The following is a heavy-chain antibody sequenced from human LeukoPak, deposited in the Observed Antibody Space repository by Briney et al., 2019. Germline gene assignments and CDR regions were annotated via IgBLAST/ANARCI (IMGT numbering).Heavy chain of an antibody. CDR3: TRGGAARNYYYVDV. D-gene: IGHD5-18*01. Sequence: GGSLRLSCAASGFTFSSYAMHWVRQAPGKGLEWVAVISYDGSNKYYADSVKGRFTISRDDAKNLLYVQMNSLRAEDTAVYYCTRGGAARNYYYVDVWGKGTTVTVSS. J-gene: IGHJ6*03. CDR2: ISYDGSNK. V-gene: IGHV3-30-3*01. CDR1: GFTFSSYA.